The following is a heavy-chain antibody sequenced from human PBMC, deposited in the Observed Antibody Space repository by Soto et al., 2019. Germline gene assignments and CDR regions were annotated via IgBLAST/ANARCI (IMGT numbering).Heavy chain of an antibody. V-gene: IGHV1-2*02. D-gene: IGHD6-19*01. J-gene: IGHJ4*02. CDR3: AREASAVISLDY. CDR2: FNPNSGDA. Sequence: ASVKVSCKASGYIFTAYSMHWVRQAPGQGLEWVGWFNPNSGDAIYAQKFQGRVTLTGDTSISTAYMELYSLTSDDTAVYYCAREASAVISLDYWGQGTLVTVSS. CDR1: GYIFTAYS.